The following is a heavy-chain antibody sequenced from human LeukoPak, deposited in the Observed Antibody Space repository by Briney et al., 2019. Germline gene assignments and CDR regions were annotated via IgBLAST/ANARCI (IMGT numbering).Heavy chain of an antibody. D-gene: IGHD3-22*01. V-gene: IGHV4-34*01. CDR1: GGSFSGYY. CDR3: ARGRQDVTMIVVVMTAVSYYLDV. J-gene: IGHJ6*03. CDR2: MNPSGST. Sequence: SETLSLTCAVYGGSFSGYYWNWIRHTPEKGLEWIGEMNPSGSTNYNPSLKSRVTISVDTSKNQFSLELSSVTAADTAVYYCARGRQDVTMIVVVMTAVSYYLDVWGKGTTVTVS.